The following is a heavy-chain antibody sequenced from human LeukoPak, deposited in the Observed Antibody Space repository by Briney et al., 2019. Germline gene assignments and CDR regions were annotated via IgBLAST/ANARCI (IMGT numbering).Heavy chain of an antibody. D-gene: IGHD1-1*01. CDR1: GFTFSSYG. J-gene: IGHJ6*03. V-gene: IGHV3-7*03. CDR2: IKQDGSEK. Sequence: PGGSLRLSCAASGFTFSSYGMSWVRQAPGKGLEWVANIKQDGSEKYYVDSVKGRFTISRDNAKNSLYLQMNSLRAEDTALYYCAKTKRSYYYYYYMDVWGKGTTVTVSS. CDR3: AKTKRSYYYYYYMDV.